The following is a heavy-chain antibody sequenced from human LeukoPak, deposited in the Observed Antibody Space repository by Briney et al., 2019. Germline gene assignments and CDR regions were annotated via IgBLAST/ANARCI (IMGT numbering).Heavy chain of an antibody. CDR3: ARGESYDSDDAFDI. CDR1: GFTFSSYA. Sequence: GGSLGLSCAASGFTFSSYAMHWVRQAPGKGLEWVAVISYDGSNKYYADSVKGRFTISRDNSKNTLYLQMNSLRAEDTAVYYCARGESYDSDDAFDIWGQGTMVTVSS. CDR2: ISYDGSNK. J-gene: IGHJ3*02. D-gene: IGHD3-22*01. V-gene: IGHV3-30-3*01.